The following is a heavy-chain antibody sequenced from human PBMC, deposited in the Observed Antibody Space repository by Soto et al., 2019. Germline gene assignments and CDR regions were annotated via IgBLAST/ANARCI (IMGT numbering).Heavy chain of an antibody. CDR3: ARAQRFLEWLLSPEFDY. CDR2: ISAYNGNT. CDR1: GYTFTSYD. V-gene: IGHV1-18*01. Sequence: ASVKVSCKASGYTFTSYDISWVRQAPGQGLEWMGWISAYNGNTNYAQKLQGRVTMTTVTSTSTAYMELRSLRSDDTAVYYCARAQRFLEWLLSPEFDYWGQGTLVTVSS. J-gene: IGHJ4*02. D-gene: IGHD3-3*01.